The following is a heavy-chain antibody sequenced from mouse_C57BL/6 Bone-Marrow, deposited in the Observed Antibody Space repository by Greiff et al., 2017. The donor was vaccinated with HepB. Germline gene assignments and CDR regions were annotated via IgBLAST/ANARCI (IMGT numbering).Heavy chain of an antibody. CDR2: IRSKSNNYAT. CDR1: GFSFNTYA. CDR3: VRHEGYPSYAMDY. J-gene: IGHJ4*01. D-gene: IGHD2-3*01. V-gene: IGHV10-1*01. Sequence: VMVVDSGGVSVQPKGSLKLSCAASGFSFNTYAMHWVRQAPGMGMEWVARIRSKSNNYATYYADSVKDIFTITRDDSESMLYLQMNNLKTEDTAMYYCVRHEGYPSYAMDYWGQGTAVTVSS.